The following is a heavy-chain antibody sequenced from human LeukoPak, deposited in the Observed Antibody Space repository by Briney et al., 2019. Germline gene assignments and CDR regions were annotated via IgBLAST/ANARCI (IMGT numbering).Heavy chain of an antibody. D-gene: IGHD1-26*01. V-gene: IGHV3-21*01. CDR3: ATKYSGSLYDALGI. J-gene: IGHJ3*02. CDR1: GFTFSSYS. CDR2: ISSSSSYI. Sequence: GGSLRLSCAASGFTFSSYSMNWVRQAPGKGLEWVSSISSSSSYIYYADSVKGRFTISRDNAKNSLYLQMNSLRAEDTAVYYCATKYSGSLYDALGIWGQGTMVTVSS.